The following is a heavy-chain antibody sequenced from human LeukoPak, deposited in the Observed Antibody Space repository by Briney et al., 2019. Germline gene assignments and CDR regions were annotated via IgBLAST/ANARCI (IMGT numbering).Heavy chain of an antibody. J-gene: IGHJ4*02. CDR2: INSDGSTT. Sequence: GGSLRLSCAASGFTFSNYWMHWARQAPGKGLVWVSRINSDGSTTTYADSVKGRFTISRDNAKNRLYLQMNSLRAEDTAVYYCARGYSWYRVDCWGQGTLVTVSS. D-gene: IGHD6-13*01. V-gene: IGHV3-74*01. CDR3: ARGYSWYRVDC. CDR1: GFTFSNYW.